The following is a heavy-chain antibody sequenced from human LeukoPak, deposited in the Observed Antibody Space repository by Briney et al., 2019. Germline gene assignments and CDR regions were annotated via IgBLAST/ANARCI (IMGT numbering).Heavy chain of an antibody. J-gene: IGHJ5*02. CDR3: ARHYGP. Sequence: PSETLSLTCTVSGGSISSDYWSWIRQPPGKGLEWIGYIYYSGSTNYNPSLKSRVTISVDTSKNQFSLKLSSVTAADTAVYYCARHYGPWGQGTLVTVSS. V-gene: IGHV4-59*01. D-gene: IGHD3-16*01. CDR1: GGSISSDY. CDR2: IYYSGST.